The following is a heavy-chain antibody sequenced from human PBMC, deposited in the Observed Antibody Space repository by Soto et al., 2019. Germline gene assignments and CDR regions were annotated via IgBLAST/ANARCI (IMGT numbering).Heavy chain of an antibody. CDR3: ARDLYSSSARYFDY. J-gene: IGHJ4*02. Sequence: EVQLVESGGGLVKPGGSLRLSCAASGFTFSSYSMNWVRQAPGKGLEWVSSISSSSSYIYYADSVKGRFTISRDNAKNALYLQMNSLRAEDTAVYYCARDLYSSSARYFDYWGQGALVTVSS. CDR2: ISSSSSYI. V-gene: IGHV3-21*01. CDR1: GFTFSSYS. D-gene: IGHD6-6*01.